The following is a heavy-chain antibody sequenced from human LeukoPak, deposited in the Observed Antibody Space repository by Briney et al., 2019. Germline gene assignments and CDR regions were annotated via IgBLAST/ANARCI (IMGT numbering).Heavy chain of an antibody. J-gene: IGHJ4*02. CDR2: ISGRTGST. CDR3: AKCGNSGCHLIDY. CDR1: GFTFSTNA. V-gene: IGHV3-23*01. D-gene: IGHD5-12*01. Sequence: PGGSLRLSRAASGFTFSTNAMSWVRQAPGKGLEWVSAISGRTGSTYYSDSVKGRFTISRDNSKSTLYLQMDSLRAEDTAVYYCAKCGNSGCHLIDYWGQGTLVTVSS.